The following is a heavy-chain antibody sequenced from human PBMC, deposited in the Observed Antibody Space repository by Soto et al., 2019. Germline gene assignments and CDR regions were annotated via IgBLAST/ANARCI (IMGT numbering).Heavy chain of an antibody. CDR2: IWYDGSNK. D-gene: IGHD6-19*01. CDR1: GFTFSSYG. V-gene: IGHV3-33*01. Sequence: QVQLVESGGGVDQPGRSLRLSCAASGFTFSSYGMHWVRQAPGKGLEWVAVIWYDGSNKYYADSVKGRFTISRDNSKNTLYLQMNSLRAEDTAVYYCAREAVAGTNWFDPWGQGTLVTVSS. J-gene: IGHJ5*02. CDR3: AREAVAGTNWFDP.